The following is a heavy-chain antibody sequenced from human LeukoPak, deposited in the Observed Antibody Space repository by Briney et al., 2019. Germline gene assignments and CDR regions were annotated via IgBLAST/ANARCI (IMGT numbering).Heavy chain of an antibody. D-gene: IGHD2-2*01. CDR3: ARGSTSWNWFDP. J-gene: IGHJ5*02. CDR2: IYHSAST. Sequence: PSETLSLTCTVSGYSISSGYYWGWIRQPPGKRLEWIGSIYHSASTYYNPSLKSRVTISVDASKNQFSLKLSSVTAADTAVYYCARGSTSWNWFDPWGQGTLVTVSS. CDR1: GYSISSGYY. V-gene: IGHV4-38-2*02.